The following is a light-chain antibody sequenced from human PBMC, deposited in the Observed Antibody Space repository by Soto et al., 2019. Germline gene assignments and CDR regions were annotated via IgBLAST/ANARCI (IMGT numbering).Light chain of an antibody. Sequence: EIVLTQSPGTLSLSPGERATLSCRASQSISSNYLAWYQQKPGQAPRLLIYGASSRATGISDRFSGSGSGTDFTFTISRLEPEDSAIYYCQQYGSWTFGQGTKVEIK. J-gene: IGKJ1*01. CDR3: QQYGSWT. CDR2: GAS. CDR1: QSISSNY. V-gene: IGKV3-20*01.